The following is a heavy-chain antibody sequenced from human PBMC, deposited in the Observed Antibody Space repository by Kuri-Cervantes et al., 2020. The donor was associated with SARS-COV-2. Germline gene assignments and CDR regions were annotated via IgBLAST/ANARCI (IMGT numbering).Heavy chain of an antibody. CDR3: ALGYWGSGYPRNYYYMDV. J-gene: IGHJ6*03. Sequence: SVKVSCKASGGTFSSYAMSWVRQAPGQGLEWMGGIIPILGTANYAQKFQGRVTITADESTSTAYMELSSLRSEDTAVYYCALGYWGSGYPRNYYYMDVWGKGTTVTVSS. D-gene: IGHD3-22*01. CDR1: GGTFSSYA. V-gene: IGHV1-69*13. CDR2: IIPILGTA.